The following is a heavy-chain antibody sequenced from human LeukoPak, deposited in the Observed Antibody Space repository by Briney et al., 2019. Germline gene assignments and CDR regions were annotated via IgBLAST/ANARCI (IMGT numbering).Heavy chain of an antibody. J-gene: IGHJ4*02. Sequence: GESLRLSCAASGLTLSDCYMSWIRQAPGKGLECVAYIYPGGGVIYYADSVQGRFTISRDNSKSTLCLQMNSLRAEDTAVYHCAKQLGYCSDGSCYFPYWGQGTLVTVSS. CDR3: AKQLGYCSDGSCYFPY. V-gene: IGHV3-11*01. CDR1: GLTLSDCY. D-gene: IGHD2-15*01. CDR2: IYPGGGVI.